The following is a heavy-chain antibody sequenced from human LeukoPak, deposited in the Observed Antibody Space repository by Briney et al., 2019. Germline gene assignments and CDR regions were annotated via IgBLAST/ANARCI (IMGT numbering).Heavy chain of an antibody. V-gene: IGHV4-34*01. Sequence: SETLSLTCAVYGGSFSGYYWSWIRQPPGKGLEWIGEINHSGSTNYNPSLKSRVTISVDTSKNQFSLKLSSVTAADTAVYYCARGYYDFWSGYYTGSGAFDIWGQGTMVTVSS. CDR2: INHSGST. D-gene: IGHD3-3*01. CDR1: GGSFSGYY. CDR3: ARGYYDFWSGYYTGSGAFDI. J-gene: IGHJ3*02.